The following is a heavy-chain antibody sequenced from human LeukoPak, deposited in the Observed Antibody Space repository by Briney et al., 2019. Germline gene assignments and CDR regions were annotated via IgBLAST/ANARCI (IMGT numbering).Heavy chain of an antibody. CDR2: ISSDGNDK. J-gene: IGHJ4*02. CDR3: TTKVIRGNSGDDYDD. CDR1: GVTFSSYG. D-gene: IGHD5-12*01. V-gene: IGHV3-30*03. Sequence: GGSLRLSCAASGVTFSSYGMHWVRQAPGKGLEWVALISSDGNDKLYGDSVKGRFSISRDDSKSTLYPQMNSLRAEDTAVYYCTTKVIRGNSGDDYDDWGQGTLVTVSS.